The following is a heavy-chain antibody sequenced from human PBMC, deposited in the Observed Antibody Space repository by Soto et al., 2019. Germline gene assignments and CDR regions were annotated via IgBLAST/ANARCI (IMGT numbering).Heavy chain of an antibody. CDR2: INHSGST. CDR1: GGSFSDYY. Sequence: SETLSLTCSVYGGSFSDYYWSWIRQPPGKGLEWIGEINHSGSTNYNPSLKSRVTISVHTSKNQFSLKLSSVTAADTAVYYCARARKGSGSDYYYHYGMDVWGKGTTVTSPQ. CDR3: ARARKGSGSDYYYHYGMDV. V-gene: IGHV4-34*01. J-gene: IGHJ6*04. D-gene: IGHD3-3*01.